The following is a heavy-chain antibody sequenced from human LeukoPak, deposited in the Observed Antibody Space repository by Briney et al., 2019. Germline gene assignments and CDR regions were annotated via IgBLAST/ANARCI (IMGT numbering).Heavy chain of an antibody. CDR3: AKDTGPHSGSYFDY. CDR2: ISWDGGST. CDR1: GFTFDDYT. V-gene: IGHV3-43*01. Sequence: GGSLRLSCAASGFTFDDYTMHWVRQAPGKGLEWVSLISWDGGSTYYADSVKGRFTISRDNSKNSPYLQMNSLRTEDTALYYCAKDTGPHSGSYFDYWGQGTLVTVSS. D-gene: IGHD1-26*01. J-gene: IGHJ4*02.